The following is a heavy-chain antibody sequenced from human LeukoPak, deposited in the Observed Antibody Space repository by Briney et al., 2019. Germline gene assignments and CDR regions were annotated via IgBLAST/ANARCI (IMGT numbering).Heavy chain of an antibody. CDR3: ARAVKGDYGVRYFDY. J-gene: IGHJ4*02. CDR2: MNPNSGNT. Sequence: ASVKVSCKASGYTFTSYDINWVRQATGQGLEWMGWMNPNSGNTGYAQKFQGRVTITRNTSISTAYMELSSLRSEDTAVYYCARAVKGDYGVRYFDYWGRGTLVTVSS. CDR1: GYTFTSYD. V-gene: IGHV1-8*03. D-gene: IGHD4-17*01.